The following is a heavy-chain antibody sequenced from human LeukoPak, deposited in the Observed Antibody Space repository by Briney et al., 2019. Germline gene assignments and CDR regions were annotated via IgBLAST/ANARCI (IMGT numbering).Heavy chain of an antibody. Sequence: GRSLRLSCAASGFTFSSYAMHWVRQAPGKGLEWVAVISYDGSNKYYADSVKGRFTISRDNSKNTLYLQMNSLRAEDTAVYHCARGAARIAARPAGWYFDYWGQGTLVTVSS. CDR1: GFTFSSYA. CDR3: ARGAARIAARPAGWYFDY. D-gene: IGHD6-6*01. J-gene: IGHJ4*02. CDR2: ISYDGSNK. V-gene: IGHV3-30*04.